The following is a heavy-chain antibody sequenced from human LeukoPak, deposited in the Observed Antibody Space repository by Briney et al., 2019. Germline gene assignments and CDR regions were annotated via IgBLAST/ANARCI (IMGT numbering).Heavy chain of an antibody. J-gene: IGHJ6*03. CDR2: IQCDGNNK. Sequence: GGSLRLSCAASGFTFSDCGMHWVRQAPGKGLEWVAFIQCDGNNKYYADSVKGRFTVSRDNSTNTLYLQMNSLRAEDTAVYYCAQKAAHYDFWSGLTNYYYYYYMDVWGKGTTVTVSS. V-gene: IGHV3-30*02. D-gene: IGHD3-3*01. CDR3: AQKAAHYDFWSGLTNYYYYYYMDV. CDR1: GFTFSDCG.